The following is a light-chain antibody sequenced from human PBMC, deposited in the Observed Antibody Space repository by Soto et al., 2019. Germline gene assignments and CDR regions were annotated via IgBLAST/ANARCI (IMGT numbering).Light chain of an antibody. V-gene: IGKV3-11*01. J-gene: IGKJ4*01. Sequence: EIGLTQSPATLSLSPGERATLSCRASQRVSSYLAWYQQKPGQAPRLLIYDTSNRATGIPARFSGSGSGTDFTLTISSLEPDDFAVYYCQQSSNWLTFGGGTKVEIK. CDR3: QQSSNWLT. CDR2: DTS. CDR1: QRVSSY.